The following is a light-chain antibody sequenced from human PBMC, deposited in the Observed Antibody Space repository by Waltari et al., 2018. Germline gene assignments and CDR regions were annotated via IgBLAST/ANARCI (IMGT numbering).Light chain of an antibody. J-gene: IGLJ1*01. CDR3: VAYTSTRTPYV. CDR2: DVS. Sequence: SALTQPDSVSASPGQSITISCSGSDSDLGSFDYVSWLQHYPGKSPKLMIYDVSNLPSGVSVRFSVARSGKTASLTISGLQAEDEAEYYCVAYTSTRTPYVFGSGTRVTVL. V-gene: IGLV2-14*03. CDR1: DSDLGSFDY.